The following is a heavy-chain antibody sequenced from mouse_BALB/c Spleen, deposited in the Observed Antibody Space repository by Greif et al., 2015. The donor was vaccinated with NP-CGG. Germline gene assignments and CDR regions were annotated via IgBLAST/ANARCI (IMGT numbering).Heavy chain of an antibody. CDR3: ARVYDGYYLDY. V-gene: IGHV1S137*01. CDR1: GYTFTDYA. CDR2: ISTYYGDA. Sequence: VQLQQSGAELVRPGVSVKISCKGSGYTFTDYAMHWVKQSHAKSLEWIGVISTYYGDASYNQKFKGKATMTVDKSSSTAYMELARLTSEDSAIYYCARVYDGYYLDYWGQGTTLTVSS. D-gene: IGHD2-3*01. J-gene: IGHJ2*01.